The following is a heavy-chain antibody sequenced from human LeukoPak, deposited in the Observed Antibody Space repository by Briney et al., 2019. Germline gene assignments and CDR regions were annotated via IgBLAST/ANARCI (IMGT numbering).Heavy chain of an antibody. V-gene: IGHV4-59*01. CDR3: ARASYGDYATI. CDR2: IYYSGGT. Sequence: SETLSLTCTVSGVSISSYYWSWVRQSPGKGLEWVGYIYYSGGTNYNPSLESRVTISVDTSKNQFSLKLSSVTAADTAVYYCARASYGDYATIWGQGTMVTVSS. D-gene: IGHD4-17*01. CDR1: GVSISSYY. J-gene: IGHJ3*02.